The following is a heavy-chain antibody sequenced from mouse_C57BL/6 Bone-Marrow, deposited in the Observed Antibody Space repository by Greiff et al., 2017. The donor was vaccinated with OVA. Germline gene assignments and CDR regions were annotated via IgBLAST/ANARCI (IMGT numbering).Heavy chain of an antibody. V-gene: IGHV1-76*01. CDR3: ARGFYYYGSSHGYYAMDY. CDR2: IYPGSGNT. Sequence: QVQLQQSGAELVRPGASVKLSCKASGYTFTDYYINWVKQRPGQGLEWIARIYPGSGNTYYNEKFKGKATLTAEKSSSTAYMQLSSLTSEDSAVYFCARGFYYYGSSHGYYAMDYWGQGTSVTVSS. CDR1: GYTFTDYY. J-gene: IGHJ4*01. D-gene: IGHD1-1*01.